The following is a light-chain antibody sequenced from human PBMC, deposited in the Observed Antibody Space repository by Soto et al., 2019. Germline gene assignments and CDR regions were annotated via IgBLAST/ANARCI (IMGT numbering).Light chain of an antibody. CDR3: QHYDNLMYT. J-gene: IGKJ2*01. CDR1: QDISNH. Sequence: IQMTQSPSSLSASIGDRVIITCQASQDISNHLNWYQQKPGKAPNLLIYDASHLEAGVPSRFSGGGSGSDFTLTISSLQPEDLATYYCQHYDNLMYTFGQGTQLEIK. V-gene: IGKV1-33*01. CDR2: DAS.